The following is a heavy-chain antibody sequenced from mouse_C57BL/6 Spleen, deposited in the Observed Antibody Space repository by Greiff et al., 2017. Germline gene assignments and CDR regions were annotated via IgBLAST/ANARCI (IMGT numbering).Heavy chain of an antibody. D-gene: IGHD2-5*01. CDR2: INPSSGYT. Sequence: VQLQQSGAELAKPGASVKLSCKASGYTFTSYWMHWVKQRPGQGLEWIGYINPSSGYTKYNQKFKDKATLTADKSSSTAYMQLSSLTYEYSAVYYCARDSTYYSNYGGFAYWGQGTLVTVSA. CDR1: GYTFTSYW. V-gene: IGHV1-7*01. J-gene: IGHJ3*01. CDR3: ARDSTYYSNYGGFAY.